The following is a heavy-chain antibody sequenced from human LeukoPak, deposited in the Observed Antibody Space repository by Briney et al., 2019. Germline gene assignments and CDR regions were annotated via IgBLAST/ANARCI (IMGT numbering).Heavy chain of an antibody. Sequence: GGALRLSCAASGFTFCSYAMSWVRPAPGKGVGWVSAISGSGGSTYYADSVKGRFTISRDNSKNTLYLQMNSLRAEDTAVYYCAKHSIQLWYIYWGQGTLVTVSS. V-gene: IGHV3-23*01. CDR2: ISGSGGST. CDR3: AKHSIQLWYIY. CDR1: GFTFCSYA. D-gene: IGHD5-18*01. J-gene: IGHJ4*02.